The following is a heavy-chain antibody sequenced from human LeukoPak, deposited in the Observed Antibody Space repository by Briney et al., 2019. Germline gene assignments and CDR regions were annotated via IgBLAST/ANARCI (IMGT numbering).Heavy chain of an antibody. CDR1: GFDFSSIW. Sequence: SGGSLRLSCAASGFDFSSIWMHWVRHAPGQGLVWVSRIKGAGISTNYADSVKGRFTISRDIAKNTLYLQMNSLRAEDTGVYYCAKDHYWSIDYWGRGTLVTVSS. CDR2: IKGAGIST. J-gene: IGHJ4*02. CDR3: AKDHYWSIDY. V-gene: IGHV3-74*01. D-gene: IGHD3-3*01.